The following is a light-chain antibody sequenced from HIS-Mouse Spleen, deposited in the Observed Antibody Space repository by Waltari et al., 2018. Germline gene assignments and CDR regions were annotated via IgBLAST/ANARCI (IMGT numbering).Light chain of an antibody. V-gene: IGLV2-8*01. CDR3: SSYAGSNNLV. CDR1: SSYVGGYNY. J-gene: IGLJ2*01. CDR2: EVS. Sequence: QSALTQPPSASGSPGQSVTLSCTGTSSYVGGYNYVSWYQQHPGKAPKLLIYEVSKRPSGVPDRFSGSKSGNTASLTFSGLQAEDEADYYCSSYAGSNNLVFGGGTKLTVL.